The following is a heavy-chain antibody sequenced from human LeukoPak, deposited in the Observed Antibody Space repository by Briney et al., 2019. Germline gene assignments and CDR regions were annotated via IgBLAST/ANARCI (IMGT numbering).Heavy chain of an antibody. D-gene: IGHD5-24*01. CDR1: GFTFSDYW. CDR2: ISYDGSNK. CDR3: AYNSQHAFDI. J-gene: IGHJ3*02. Sequence: GGSLRLSCAASGFTFSDYWLHWVRQAPGKGLEWVAVISYDGSNKYYADSVKGRFTISRDNSKNTLYLQMNSLRAEDTAVYYCAYNSQHAFDIWGQGTMVTVSS. V-gene: IGHV3-30-3*01.